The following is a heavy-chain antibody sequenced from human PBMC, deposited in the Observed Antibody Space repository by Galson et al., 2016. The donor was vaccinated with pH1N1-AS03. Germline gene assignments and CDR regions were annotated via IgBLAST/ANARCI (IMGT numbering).Heavy chain of an antibody. CDR2: ISVTGGST. CDR1: GFTFSSYG. V-gene: IGHV3-23*01. J-gene: IGHJ4*02. D-gene: IGHD6-13*01. Sequence: SLRLSCATSGFTFSSYGMTWVRQAPGKGLEWVSSISVTGGSTYYADSVKGRFTISRDHSKNTLYLQMSSLRAEDTAVYYCAKYRSSRPPGWGSVDSWGQGTLVTVSS. CDR3: AKYRSSRPPGWGSVDS.